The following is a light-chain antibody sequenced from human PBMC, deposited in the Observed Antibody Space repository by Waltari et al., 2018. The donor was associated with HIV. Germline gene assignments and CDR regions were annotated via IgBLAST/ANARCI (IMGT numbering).Light chain of an antibody. CDR3: ASYTVNSTGV. CDR2: DVN. CDR1: ASAFARYTF. V-gene: IGLV2-14*03. J-gene: IGLJ1*01. Sequence: QSALSQPASVSASPGQSVALPCSGIASAFARYTFVSWYQQPPDRAPTLILFDVNNRPSGISDRFSGSKSGTTASLTISTVRTDDEADYYCASYTVNSTGVFGTGTKLSVL.